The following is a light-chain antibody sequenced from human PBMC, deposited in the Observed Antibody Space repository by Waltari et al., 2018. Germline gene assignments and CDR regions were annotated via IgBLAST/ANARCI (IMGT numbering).Light chain of an antibody. V-gene: IGLV2-11*01. CDR1: SSDIGGYDY. CDR2: DVT. Sequence: QSALTQPRSVSGSPGQSVTISCTGTSSDIGGYDYVSWYQHPPGKAPKLLIYDVTKRPSGVPDRFAASKSGNTASLTISGLQAEDEADYFCCSYAGTYTWVFGGGTTLTVL. J-gene: IGLJ3*02. CDR3: CSYAGTYTWV.